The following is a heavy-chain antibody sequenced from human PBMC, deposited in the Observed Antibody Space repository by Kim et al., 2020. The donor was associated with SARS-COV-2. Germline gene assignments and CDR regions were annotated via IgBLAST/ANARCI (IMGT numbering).Heavy chain of an antibody. Sequence: TYAQAFQGRVTITRDTTTSTVYMELSSLRSGDTAVYYCARGDSASYRIDYWGRGTLVTVSS. J-gene: IGHJ4*02. CDR3: ARGDSASYRIDY. D-gene: IGHD5-18*01. V-gene: IGHV1-46*01.